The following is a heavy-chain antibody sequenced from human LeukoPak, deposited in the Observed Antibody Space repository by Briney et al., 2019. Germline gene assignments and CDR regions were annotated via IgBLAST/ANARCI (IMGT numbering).Heavy chain of an antibody. V-gene: IGHV1-2*06. CDR3: ARGIAPRYYYDSSGYSHDAFDI. D-gene: IGHD3-22*01. Sequence: GASVKVSCKASGYTFTGYYMHWVRQAPGQGLEWMGRINPNSGGTNYAQKFQGRVTMTRDTSISTAYMELSRLRSDDTAVYYCARGIAPRYYYDSSGYSHDAFDIWGQGTMVTVSS. CDR1: GYTFTGYY. J-gene: IGHJ3*02. CDR2: INPNSGGT.